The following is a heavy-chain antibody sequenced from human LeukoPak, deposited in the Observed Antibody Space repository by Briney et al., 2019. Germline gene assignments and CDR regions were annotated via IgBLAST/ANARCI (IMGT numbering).Heavy chain of an antibody. CDR3: AKGYYASGSSLSAFDC. Sequence: PGGSLRLSCAASGYTFSSYALSWVRQAPGKGLEWVSIISGSGGITYYANSVKGRFTISRDSSKNTLYLQMNSLRAEDTAVYYCAKGYYASGSSLSAFDCWGQGTLVTVSS. J-gene: IGHJ4*02. CDR1: GYTFSSYA. D-gene: IGHD3-10*01. V-gene: IGHV3-23*01. CDR2: ISGSGGIT.